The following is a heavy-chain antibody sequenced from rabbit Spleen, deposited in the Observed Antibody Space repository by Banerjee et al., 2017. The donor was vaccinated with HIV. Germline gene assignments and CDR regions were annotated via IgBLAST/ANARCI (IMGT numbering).Heavy chain of an antibody. CDR1: GFSFSSSYY. Sequence: EESGGDLVKPGASLTLTCTTSGFSFSSSYYMCWVRQAPGKGLEWIGCIYAGSSGSTYYASWAKGRFTISKTSSTTVTLQMTSLTAADTATYFCARGIYTYGSSFSSYGMDLWGPGTLVTVS. CDR2: IYAGSSGST. D-gene: IGHD8-1*01. V-gene: IGHV1S40*01. CDR3: ARGIYTYGSSFSSYGMDL. J-gene: IGHJ6*01.